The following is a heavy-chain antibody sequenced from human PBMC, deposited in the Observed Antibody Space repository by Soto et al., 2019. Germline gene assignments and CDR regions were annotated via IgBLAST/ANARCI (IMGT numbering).Heavy chain of an antibody. D-gene: IGHD5-12*01. Sequence: ASVKVSCKASGYTFTGYYMHWVRQAPGQGLEWMGWINPNSGGTNYAQKFQGRVTMTRDTSISTAYMELSRLRSDDTAVYYCARDCGYSSRGLNWFDPWGQGTLVTVSS. V-gene: IGHV1-2*02. CDR3: ARDCGYSSRGLNWFDP. CDR2: INPNSGGT. CDR1: GYTFTGYY. J-gene: IGHJ5*02.